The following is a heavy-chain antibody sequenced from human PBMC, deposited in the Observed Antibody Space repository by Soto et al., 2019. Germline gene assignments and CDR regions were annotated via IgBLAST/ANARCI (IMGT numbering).Heavy chain of an antibody. CDR3: ARDDDAAPVTPGY. CDR2: ISYDGSNK. J-gene: IGHJ4*02. CDR1: GFTFSSYA. V-gene: IGHV3-30-3*01. D-gene: IGHD2-2*01. Sequence: PGGSLRLSCAASGFTFSSYATHWVRQAPGKGLEWVAVISYDGSNKYYADSVKGRFTISRDNSKNTLYLQMNSLRAEDTAVYYCARDDDAAPVTPGYWGQGTLVTVSS.